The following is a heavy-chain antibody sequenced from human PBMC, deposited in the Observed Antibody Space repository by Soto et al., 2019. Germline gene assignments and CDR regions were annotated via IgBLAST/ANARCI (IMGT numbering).Heavy chain of an antibody. CDR1: GGSISSGGYS. Sequence: QLQLQESGSGLVKPSQTLSLTCAVSGGSISSGGYSWSWIRQPPGKGLEWIGYIYHSGSTYYNPSLKSRVTTSVDRSKNQFSLKLGSVTAADTAVYYCARGPGGRFLEWLWAENWFYPSGQGTLVTVSS. CDR2: IYHSGST. V-gene: IGHV4-30-2*01. D-gene: IGHD3-3*01. J-gene: IGHJ5*02. CDR3: ARGPGGRFLEWLWAENWFYP.